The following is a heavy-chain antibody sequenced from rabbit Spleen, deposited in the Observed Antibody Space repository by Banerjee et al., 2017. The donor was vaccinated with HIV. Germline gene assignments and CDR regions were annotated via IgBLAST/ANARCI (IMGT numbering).Heavy chain of an antibody. CDR2: IYGGSNEHT. D-gene: IGHD1-1*01. CDR3: ARVNNDYYKGMDL. Sequence: QSLEESGGDLVKPGASLTLTCTASGFSFTSGYYMCWVRQAPGKGLEWIACIYGGSNEHTYYASWAKGRFTVSKASSTTVDLKMTSLTAADTATYFCARVNNDYYKGMDLWGQGTLVTVS. J-gene: IGHJ6*01. V-gene: IGHV1S40*01. CDR1: GFSFTSGYY.